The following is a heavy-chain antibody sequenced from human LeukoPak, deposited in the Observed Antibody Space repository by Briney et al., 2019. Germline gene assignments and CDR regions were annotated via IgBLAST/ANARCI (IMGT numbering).Heavy chain of an antibody. V-gene: IGHV4-39*01. D-gene: IGHD3-9*01. CDR3: ARRARYYDILTGYYNYYFDY. Sequence: SETLSLTCTVSGGSISSSSYYWGWIRQPPGKGLEWIGSIYYSGSTYYNPSLKSRVTISVDTSKNQFSLKLSSMTAADTAVYYCARRARYYDILTGYYNYYFDYWGQGTLVTVSS. CDR2: IYYSGST. J-gene: IGHJ4*02. CDR1: GGSISSSSYY.